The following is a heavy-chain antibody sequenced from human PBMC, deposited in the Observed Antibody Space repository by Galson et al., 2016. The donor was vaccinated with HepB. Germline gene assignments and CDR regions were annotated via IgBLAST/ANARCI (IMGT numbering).Heavy chain of an antibody. D-gene: IGHD2-15*01. CDR1: GDSVSSKSAA. J-gene: IGHJ4*02. V-gene: IGHV6-1*01. Sequence: CAISGDSVSSKSAAWNWIRHSPSRGLEWLGRTYHTSNWYGDYAVSVKSRITINPDTSKNQFSLQLNSVTPEDTAVYYCARGHLVVPFSFYFDYWARDPWSPSPQ. CDR2: TYHTSNWYG. CDR3: ARGHLVVPFSFYFDY.